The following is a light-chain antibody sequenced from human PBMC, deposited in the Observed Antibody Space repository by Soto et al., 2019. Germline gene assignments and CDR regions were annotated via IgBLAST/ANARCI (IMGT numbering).Light chain of an antibody. CDR3: EQYDKSIT. CDR1: QSVNSY. Sequence: EIVLTQSPATLSLSPGERATLSCTASQSVNSYLAWYQQKPGQAPRLLIYGASSRATGIPDRFSGSGSGTDFTLTINRLEPEDFAVYYCEQYDKSITFGGGTKVDIK. V-gene: IGKV3-20*01. CDR2: GAS. J-gene: IGKJ4*01.